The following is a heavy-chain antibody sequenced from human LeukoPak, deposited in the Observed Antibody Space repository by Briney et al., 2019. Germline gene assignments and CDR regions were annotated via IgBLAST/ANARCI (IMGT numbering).Heavy chain of an antibody. V-gene: IGHV3-23*01. CDR3: AKDWMATNTYYYYYMDV. CDR2: ISGSGGST. D-gene: IGHD5-24*01. J-gene: IGHJ6*03. Sequence: GGSLRLSCAASGFTFSSYAMSWVRQAPGKGLEWVSAISGSGGSTYYADSVKGRFTISRDNSKNTLYLQMNSLRAEDTAVYYRAKDWMATNTYYYYYMDVWGKGTTVTVSS. CDR1: GFTFSSYA.